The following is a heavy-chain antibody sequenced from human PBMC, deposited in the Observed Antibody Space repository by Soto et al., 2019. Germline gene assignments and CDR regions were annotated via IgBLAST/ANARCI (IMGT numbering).Heavy chain of an antibody. V-gene: IGHV1-2*04. J-gene: IGHJ4*02. CDR2: VNPNSGDT. CDR3: ARGSPEGSGLYLKTDY. Sequence: ASVKVSCKTSGYTFTGYYIHWVRQAPGQGLEWMGWVNPNSGDTNYAQKFQGWVTMTRDTSISTAYMELSSLKSDDTAVYYCARGSPEGSGLYLKTDYWGQGALVTVSS. D-gene: IGHD6-19*01. CDR1: GYTFTGYY.